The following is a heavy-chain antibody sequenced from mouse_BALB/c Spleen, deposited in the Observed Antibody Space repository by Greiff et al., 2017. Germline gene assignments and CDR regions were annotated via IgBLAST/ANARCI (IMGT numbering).Heavy chain of an antibody. CDR2: ISSGGSYT. J-gene: IGHJ2*01. V-gene: IGHV5-6-4*01. Sequence: EVQVVESGGGLVKPGGSLKLSCAASGFTFSSYTMSWVRQTPEKRLEWVATISSGGSYTYYPDSVKGRFTISRDNAKNTLYLQMSSLKSEDTAMYYCTRDSSYFDYWGQGTTLTVSS. D-gene: IGHD2-12*01. CDR1: GFTFSSYT. CDR3: TRDSSYFDY.